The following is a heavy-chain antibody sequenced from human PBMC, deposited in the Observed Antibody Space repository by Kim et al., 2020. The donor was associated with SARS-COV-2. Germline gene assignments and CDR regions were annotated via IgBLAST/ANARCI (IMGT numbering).Heavy chain of an antibody. V-gene: IGHV1-2*06. CDR3: AREGDIVVVVAATGLDY. D-gene: IGHD2-15*01. CDR2: INPNSGGT. CDR1: GYTFTGYY. J-gene: IGHJ4*02. Sequence: ASVKVSCKASGYTFTGYYMHWVRQAPGQGLEWMGRINPNSGGTNYAQKFQGRVTMTRDTSISTAYMELSRLRSDDTAVYYCAREGDIVVVVAATGLDYWGQGTLVTVSS.